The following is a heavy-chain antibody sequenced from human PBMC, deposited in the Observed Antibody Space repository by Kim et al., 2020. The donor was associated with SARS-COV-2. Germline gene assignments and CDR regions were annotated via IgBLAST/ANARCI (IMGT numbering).Heavy chain of an antibody. D-gene: IGHD3-10*01. Sequence: ASVKVSCKASGYTFTGYYMHWVRQAPGQGLEWMGRINPNSGGTNYAQKFQGRVTMTRDTSISTAYMELSRLRSDDTVVYYCARSKGWFGELFPGDNYGMDVWGQGTTVTVSS. J-gene: IGHJ6*02. CDR1: GYTFTGYY. V-gene: IGHV1-2*05. CDR2: INPNSGGT. CDR3: ARSKGWFGELFPGDNYGMDV.